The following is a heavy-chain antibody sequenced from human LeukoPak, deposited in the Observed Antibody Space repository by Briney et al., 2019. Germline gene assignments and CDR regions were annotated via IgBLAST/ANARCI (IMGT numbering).Heavy chain of an antibody. Sequence: GGSLRLSCTASGFTFGDYAMSWFRQAPGKGLEWVGFIRSKAYGGTTEYAASVKGRFTISRDDSKSIAYLQMNSLKTEDTAVYYCTRESSYYDSSGYYSLFDYWGQGTLVTVSS. CDR2: IRSKAYGGTT. D-gene: IGHD3-22*01. J-gene: IGHJ4*02. CDR1: GFTFGDYA. V-gene: IGHV3-49*03. CDR3: TRESSYYDSSGYYSLFDY.